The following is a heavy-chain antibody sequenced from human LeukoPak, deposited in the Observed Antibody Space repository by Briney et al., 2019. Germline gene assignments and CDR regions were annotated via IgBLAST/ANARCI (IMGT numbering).Heavy chain of an antibody. CDR3: ARESYYYASGTYIYYFDY. CDR1: GGSISSYY. CDR2: IYYSGST. Sequence: SETLSLTCTVSGGSISSYYWSWIRQPPGKGLEWIGYIYYSGSTNYNPSLKSRVTISVDTSKNQFSLSLTSVTAADTAVYYCARESYYYASGTYIYYFDYWGQGTLVAVSS. D-gene: IGHD3-10*01. V-gene: IGHV4-59*12. J-gene: IGHJ4*02.